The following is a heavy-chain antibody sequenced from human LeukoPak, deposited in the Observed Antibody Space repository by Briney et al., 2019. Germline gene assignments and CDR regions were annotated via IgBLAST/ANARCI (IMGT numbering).Heavy chain of an antibody. Sequence: GGSLRLSCAASGYTFSSYSMNWVRQTPGKGLKWVSSISSSSGYINYADSVKGRFTVSRDNAKNSLYLQMNSLRAEDTAVYYCARDHQGRYSYGNLDYWGQGTLVTVSS. CDR2: ISSSSGYI. CDR3: ARDHQGRYSYGNLDY. CDR1: GYTFSSYS. D-gene: IGHD5-18*01. J-gene: IGHJ4*02. V-gene: IGHV3-21*01.